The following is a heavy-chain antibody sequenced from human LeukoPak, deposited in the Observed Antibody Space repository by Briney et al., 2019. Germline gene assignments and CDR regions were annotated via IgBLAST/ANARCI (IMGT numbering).Heavy chain of an antibody. V-gene: IGHV4-61*08. Sequence: PSETLSLTCTVSGGSDSSGGYHWRWIRQPPGKGLEWIGYIYYSGSTTYNPSLNSRVTISVDTSKNKFSLKLSSVTAADTAVYYCARVPISTSARGYFHYWGQGTLVTVFS. CDR2: IYYSGST. D-gene: IGHD3-10*01. J-gene: IGHJ4*02. CDR1: GGSDSSGGYH. CDR3: ARVPISTSARGYFHY.